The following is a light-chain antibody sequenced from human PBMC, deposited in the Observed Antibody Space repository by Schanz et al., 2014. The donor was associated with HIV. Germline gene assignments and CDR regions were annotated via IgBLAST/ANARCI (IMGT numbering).Light chain of an antibody. V-gene: IGLV1-44*01. Sequence: QSVLTQPPSASGTPGQRVTISCSVSSSNIRTNAVNWHQQLPGTAPKLLIYNTYHRPSGVPDRFSGSQSDSSASLAISGLQSEDEADYHCAAWDDGLNAWVFGGGTKVTVL. J-gene: IGLJ3*02. CDR1: SSNIRTNA. CDR3: AAWDDGLNAWV. CDR2: NTY.